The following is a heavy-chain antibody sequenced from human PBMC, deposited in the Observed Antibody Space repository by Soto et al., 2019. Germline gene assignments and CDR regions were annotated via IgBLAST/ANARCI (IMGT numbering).Heavy chain of an antibody. CDR3: ATGITISHNWFDP. V-gene: IGHV1-24*01. CDR1: GYTLTESS. Sequence: ASVKVSCKVSGYTLTESSMHWVRQAPGKGLEWMGGFDPEDGETIYAQKFQGRVTMTEDTSTDTAYMELSSLRSEDTAVYYCATGITISHNWFDPWGQGTLVTVSS. CDR2: FDPEDGET. J-gene: IGHJ5*02. D-gene: IGHD3-3*01.